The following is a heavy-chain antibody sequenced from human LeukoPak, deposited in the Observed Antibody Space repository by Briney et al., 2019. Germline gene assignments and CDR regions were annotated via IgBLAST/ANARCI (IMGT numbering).Heavy chain of an antibody. CDR3: ARGNTPLDY. V-gene: IGHV3-23*01. CDR2: ISGSGGST. J-gene: IGHJ4*02. D-gene: IGHD5-18*01. Sequence: GGSLRLSCAASGFTFSSYGMHWVRQAPGKGLEWVSAISGSGGSTYYADSVKGRFTISRDNSKNTLYLQMNSLRAEDTAVYYCARGNTPLDYWGQGTLVTVSS. CDR1: GFTFSSYG.